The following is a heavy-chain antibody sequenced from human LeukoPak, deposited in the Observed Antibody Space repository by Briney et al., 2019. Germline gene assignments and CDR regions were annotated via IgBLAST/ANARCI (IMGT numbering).Heavy chain of an antibody. CDR3: AKDPGLNTRDSYGPPLY. J-gene: IGHJ4*02. CDR2: ISYDGSNK. Sequence: GGSLRLSCIASGFSFSSHWMTWVRQAPGKGLEWVAVISYDGSNKYYADSVKGRFTISRDNSKNTLYLQMNSLRAEDTAVYYCAKDPGLNTRDSYGPPLYWGQGTLVTVSS. CDR1: GFSFSSHW. D-gene: IGHD5-18*01. V-gene: IGHV3-30*18.